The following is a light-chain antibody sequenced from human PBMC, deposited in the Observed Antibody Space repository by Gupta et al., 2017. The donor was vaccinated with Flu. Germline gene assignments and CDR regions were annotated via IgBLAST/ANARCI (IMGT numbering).Light chain of an antibody. V-gene: IGKV1-39*01. CDR3: QQTDTTPQT. CDR2: AAS. CDR1: QNINKY. Sequence: DIQMTQSPSSLSASVGDRVTITCQARQNINKYLNWYQQKPGKAPKLMIFAASSLQSGVPSRFSGSGSGTDFTLTISSLQPEDFATYYCQQTDTTPQTFGHGTKVDIK. J-gene: IGKJ3*01.